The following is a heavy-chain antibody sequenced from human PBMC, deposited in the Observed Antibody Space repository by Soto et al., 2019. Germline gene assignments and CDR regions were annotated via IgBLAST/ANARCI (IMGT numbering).Heavy chain of an antibody. D-gene: IGHD6-13*01. CDR1: GFTFSNYA. V-gene: IGHV3-23*01. J-gene: IGHJ4*02. CDR2: ISGRADST. Sequence: GGSLRLSCAASGFTFSNYAMTWVSQDPGKGLEWVSAISGRADSTYYADYVKGRFTISRDNSRNTLFLQMDSLTAEFTAIYYWAKGKTPTASSTWYRYFFESWGQGP. CDR3: AKGKTPTASSTWYRYFFES.